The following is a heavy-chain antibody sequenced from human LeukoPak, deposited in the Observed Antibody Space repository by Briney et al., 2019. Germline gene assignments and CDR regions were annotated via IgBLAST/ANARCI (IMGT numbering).Heavy chain of an antibody. J-gene: IGHJ5*02. D-gene: IGHD3-10*01. CDR2: FHNSRTT. CDR1: GGSISGYS. Sequence: PSETLSLTCTVSGGSISGYSWTWIRQPPGQGLEWIGYFHNSRTTCYNPSLTGRVIISVDTAMDQISLKLNSVTAADTAVYYCARGHLGLSPWGQGTLVTVSS. CDR3: ARGHLGLSP. V-gene: IGHV4-59*01.